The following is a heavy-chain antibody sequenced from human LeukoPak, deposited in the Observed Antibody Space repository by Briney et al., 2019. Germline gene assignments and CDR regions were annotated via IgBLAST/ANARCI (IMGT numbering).Heavy chain of an antibody. V-gene: IGHV3-15*01. CDR1: GFTFSNAW. J-gene: IGHJ5*02. CDR2: IKSKTDGGTT. Sequence: GGSLRLSCAASGFTFSNAWMSWVRQAPGEGLEWVGRIKSKTDGGTTDYAAPVKGRFTISRDDSKNTLYLQMNSLKTEDTAVYYCTTLAFCGGDCYSRLYNWFDPWGQGTLVTVSS. CDR3: TTLAFCGGDCYSRLYNWFDP. D-gene: IGHD2-21*02.